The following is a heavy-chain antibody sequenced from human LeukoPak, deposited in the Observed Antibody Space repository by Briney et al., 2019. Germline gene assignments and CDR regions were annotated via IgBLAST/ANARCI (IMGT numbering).Heavy chain of an antibody. CDR2: IYYSGST. CDR1: GGSISSSSYY. D-gene: IGHD6-19*01. V-gene: IGHV4-39*01. J-gene: IGHJ4*02. Sequence: SETLSLTCTVSGGSISSSSYYWGWIRQPPGRGLEWIGSIYYSGSTYYNPSLKSRVTISVDTSKNQFSLKLSSVTAADTAVYYCARTYSSGWHRPAHWGQGTLVTVSS. CDR3: ARTYSSGWHRPAH.